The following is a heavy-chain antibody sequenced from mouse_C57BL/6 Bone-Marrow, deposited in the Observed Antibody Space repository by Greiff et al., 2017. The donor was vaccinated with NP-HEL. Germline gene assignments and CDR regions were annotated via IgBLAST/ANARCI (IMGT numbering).Heavy chain of an antibody. CDR1: GFTFSNYW. Sequence: EVKLMESGGGLVQPGGSMKLSCVASGFTFSNYWMNWVRQSPEKGLEWVAQIRLKSDNYATHYAESVKGRFTISRDDSKSSVYLQMNNLRAEDTGIYYCTGGTTVVGAYYYAMDYWGQGTSVTVSS. CDR2: IRLKSDNYAT. CDR3: TGGTTVVGAYYYAMDY. J-gene: IGHJ4*01. V-gene: IGHV6-3*01. D-gene: IGHD1-1*01.